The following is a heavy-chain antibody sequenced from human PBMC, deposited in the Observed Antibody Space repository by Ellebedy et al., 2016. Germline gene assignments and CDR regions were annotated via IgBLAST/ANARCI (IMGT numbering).Heavy chain of an antibody. CDR2: ISSSSSYI. D-gene: IGHD1-26*01. Sequence: GGSLRLSXAASGFTFSSYSMNWVRQAPGKGLEWVSSISSSSSYIYYADSVKGRFTISRDNAKNSLYLQMNSLRAEDTAVYYCARVVRHTWYYYYMDVWGKGTTVTVSS. V-gene: IGHV3-21*04. CDR1: GFTFSSYS. CDR3: ARVVRHTWYYYYMDV. J-gene: IGHJ6*03.